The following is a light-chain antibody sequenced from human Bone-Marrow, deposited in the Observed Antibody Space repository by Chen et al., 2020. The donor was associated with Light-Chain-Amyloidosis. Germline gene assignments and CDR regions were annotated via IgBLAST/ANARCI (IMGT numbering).Light chain of an antibody. CDR3: QQYYSSPRWT. CDR2: WAS. Sequence: DIVMTQSPDSLAVSLGERATINCKSSQSLLYTSNNKNYLTWYQQKPGQPPKLLIHWASTRESGVPDRFSGSGSGTDFTLTISSLQAEDMAVYYCQQYYSSPRWTFGQGTRVEIK. V-gene: IGKV4-1*01. J-gene: IGKJ1*01. CDR1: QSLLYTSNNKNY.